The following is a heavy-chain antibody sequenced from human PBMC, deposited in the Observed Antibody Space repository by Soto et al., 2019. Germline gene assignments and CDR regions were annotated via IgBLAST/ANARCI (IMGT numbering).Heavy chain of an antibody. D-gene: IGHD2-15*01. CDR2: SIPLFGIT. CDR3: ASDRGYGLVN. J-gene: IGHJ4*02. Sequence: QVQLVQSGAEVKKPGSSVKVSCKASGGTFSSHGFNWVRQAAGQGLEWIGGSIPLFGITNHTQKFQDRVTISADTSTSTAYMELWGLRSDDTAVYYCASDRGYGLVNWGQGTLITVSS. V-gene: IGHV1-69*14. CDR1: GGTFSSHG.